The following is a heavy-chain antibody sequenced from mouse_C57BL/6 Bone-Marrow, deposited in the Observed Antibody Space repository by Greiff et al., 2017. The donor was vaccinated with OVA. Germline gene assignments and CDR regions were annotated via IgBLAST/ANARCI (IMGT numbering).Heavy chain of an antibody. J-gene: IGHJ3*01. V-gene: IGHV5-4*03. CDR3: APYSNFQAWFAY. Sequence: EVKLMESGGGLVKPGGSLKLSCAASGFTFSRYAMSWVRQTPEKRLEWVATISDGGSYTYYPDNVQGRFTISRDNAKNNLYLQMSHLKSEDTAMYYCAPYSNFQAWFAYWGRGTLVTVSA. CDR2: ISDGGSYT. CDR1: GFTFSRYA. D-gene: IGHD2-5*01.